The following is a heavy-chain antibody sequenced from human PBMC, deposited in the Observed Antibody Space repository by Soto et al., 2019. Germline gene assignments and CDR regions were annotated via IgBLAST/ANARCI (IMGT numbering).Heavy chain of an antibody. J-gene: IGHJ4*02. CDR1: GFTFSNSG. Sequence: QVRLVESGGGVVQPGRSLRLSCAASGFTFSNSGMHWVRQAPGKGLEWVAVISFDGSTKYYADSVKGRFSISRDNSKNTLYLEMNSLRADDAAVYYCTGQIASGYWGQGTLVTVSS. CDR3: TGQIASGY. CDR2: ISFDGSTK. V-gene: IGHV3-30*03. D-gene: IGHD2-8*02.